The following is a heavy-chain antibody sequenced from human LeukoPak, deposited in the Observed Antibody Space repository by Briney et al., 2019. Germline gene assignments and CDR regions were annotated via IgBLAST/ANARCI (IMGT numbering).Heavy chain of an antibody. J-gene: IGHJ5*02. Sequence: GGSLRLSCAACGFMFSDYAMHWVRQTPGTELEWVGRIKTRGDGATTDLTAPVKGRFAISRDDSKSTLYLHMNSLTIDDTAVYYCTTEAPYTSGWFSWGQGTLVTVSS. V-gene: IGHV3-15*05. CDR2: IKTRGDGATT. CDR3: TTEAPYTSGWFS. CDR1: GFMFSDYA. D-gene: IGHD6-13*01.